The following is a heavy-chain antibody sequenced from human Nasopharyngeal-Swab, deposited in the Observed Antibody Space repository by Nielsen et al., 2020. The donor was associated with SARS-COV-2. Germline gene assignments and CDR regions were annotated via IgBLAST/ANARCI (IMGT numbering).Heavy chain of an antibody. CDR1: GGSISSGSYY. J-gene: IGHJ4*02. CDR2: IYTSGST. V-gene: IGHV4-61*02. Sequence: SETLSLTCTVSGGSISSGSYYWSWTRQPAGKGLEWIGRIYTSGSTNYNPSLKSRVTISVDTSKNQFSLKLSSVTAADTAVYYCAREGSSWYKFDYWGQGTLVTVSS. D-gene: IGHD6-13*01. CDR3: AREGSSWYKFDY.